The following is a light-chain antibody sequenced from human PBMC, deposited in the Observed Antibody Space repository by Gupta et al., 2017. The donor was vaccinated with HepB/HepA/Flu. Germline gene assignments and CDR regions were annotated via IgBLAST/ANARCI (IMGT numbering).Light chain of an antibody. J-gene: IGLJ2*01. CDR1: ILPRKY. V-gene: IGLV3-10*03. CDR3: YSTGNTGHPL. CDR2: DDR. Sequence: YDLTQPPSVSVSPGQTARMTCSGDILPRKYAYWYHQKPGQAPLLVIYDDRKRPSGIPERFSASSSGTMATVTIRGAHVDDEDDYYWYSTGNTGHPLFGGGTKLSVL.